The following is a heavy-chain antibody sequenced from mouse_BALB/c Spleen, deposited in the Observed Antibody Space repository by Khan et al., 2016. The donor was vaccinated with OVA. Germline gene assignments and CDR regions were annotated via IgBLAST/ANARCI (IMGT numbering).Heavy chain of an antibody. Sequence: QVQLQQSGTELVRPGTSVNISCKASGDAFTNYWLGWVKQRPGHGLEWIGDIYPGSGNTYYNEKFKGKVKLTADKSSSTAYMQFSALTSEDSAVYFCARWGMGYWGQGTSGTVSS. J-gene: IGHJ4*01. CDR2: IYPGSGNT. V-gene: IGHV1-63*01. CDR3: ARWGMGY. CDR1: GDAFTNYW.